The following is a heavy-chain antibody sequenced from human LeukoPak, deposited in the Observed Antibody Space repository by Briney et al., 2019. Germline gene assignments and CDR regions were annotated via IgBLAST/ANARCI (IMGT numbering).Heavy chain of an antibody. D-gene: IGHD1-26*01. Sequence: GGSLRLFCAASRFTFSNYWMHWVRQGPGKGLVWVSRISGDGRITRNADSVKGRFFISRDNAKNTLYLQMNSLRAEDTAVYYCARGGSPPEALGDTFDIWGQGTMVTVSS. CDR3: ARGGSPPEALGDTFDI. V-gene: IGHV3-74*01. CDR1: RFTFSNYW. J-gene: IGHJ3*02. CDR2: ISGDGRIT.